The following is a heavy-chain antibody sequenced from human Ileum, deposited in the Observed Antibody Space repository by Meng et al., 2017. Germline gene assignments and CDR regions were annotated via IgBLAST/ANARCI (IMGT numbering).Heavy chain of an antibody. D-gene: IGHD3-10*01. CDR1: GFIFSSYG. V-gene: IGHV3-33*01. Sequence: GESLKISCAASGFIFSSYGMHWVRQAPGKGLEWVAGIWYHGRNDFYADSVKGRFTISRDTSTLYLEMNSLRVEDTAVYYCARDVDTSSHYSWFDPWGQGTRGT. CDR3: ARDVDTSSHYSWFDP. CDR2: IWYHGRND. J-gene: IGHJ5*02.